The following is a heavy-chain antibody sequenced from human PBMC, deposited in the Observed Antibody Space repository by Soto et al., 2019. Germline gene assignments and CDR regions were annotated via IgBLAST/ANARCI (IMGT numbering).Heavy chain of an antibody. CDR2: ISQSGNT. V-gene: IGHV4-34*01. D-gene: IGHD6-6*01. CDR3: ARAPKVSGSSQTRPDF. CDR1: SGSFSGHY. Sequence: SETLSLTCSIYSGSFSGHYWSWIRQPPGKGPEWIGEISQSGNTNYSPSLKSRVSISIDTSKKQFSLNLASVSAADTAVYYCARAPKVSGSSQTRPDFWGQGTLVTVSS. J-gene: IGHJ4*02.